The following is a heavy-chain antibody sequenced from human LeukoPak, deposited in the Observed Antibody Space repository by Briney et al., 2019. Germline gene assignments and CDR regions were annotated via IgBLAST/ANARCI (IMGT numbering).Heavy chain of an antibody. CDR3: ARIGYSSSSFDF. D-gene: IGHD6-6*01. J-gene: IGHJ4*02. CDR1: GFTFSSYE. V-gene: IGHV3-48*03. Sequence: GGSLRLSCVASGFTFSSYEMNWVRQAPGKGLEWVSYISSRGSTIYSADSVKGRFTISRDNAKNSLYLQMNSLRAEDTAVYYCARIGYSSSSFDFWGQGALVTVSS. CDR2: ISSRGSTI.